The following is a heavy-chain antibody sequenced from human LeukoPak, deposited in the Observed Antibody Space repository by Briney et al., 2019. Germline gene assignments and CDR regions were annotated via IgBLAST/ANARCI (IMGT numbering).Heavy chain of an antibody. CDR1: GGSFSSYY. D-gene: IGHD3-10*01. Sequence: SETLSLTCAVYGGSFSSYYWGWIRQPPGKGLEWIGSIYYSGSTYYNPSLKSRVTISVDTSKNQFSLKLSSVTAADTAVYYCARQDILLEIVLNYWGQGTLVTVSS. J-gene: IGHJ4*02. CDR3: ARQDILLEIVLNY. V-gene: IGHV4-39*01. CDR2: IYYSGST.